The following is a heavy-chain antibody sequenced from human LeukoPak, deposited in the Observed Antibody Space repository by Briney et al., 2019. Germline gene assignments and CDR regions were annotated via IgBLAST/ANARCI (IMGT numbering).Heavy chain of an antibody. CDR1: GGSISSGGYY. V-gene: IGHV4-31*03. D-gene: IGHD4-23*01. CDR2: IYYSGST. Sequence: PSQTLSLTCTVSGGSISSGGYYWSWIPQHPGKGLEWIGYIYYSGSTYYNPSLKSRVTISVDTSKNQFSLKLSSVTAADTAVYYCARTVAETLIDYWGQGTLVTVSS. CDR3: ARTVAETLIDY. J-gene: IGHJ4*02.